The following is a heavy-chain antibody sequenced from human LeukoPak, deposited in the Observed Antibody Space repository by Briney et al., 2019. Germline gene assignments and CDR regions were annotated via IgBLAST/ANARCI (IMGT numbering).Heavy chain of an antibody. V-gene: IGHV3-30-3*01. CDR1: GFTFSSYA. CDR3: ARASVAVARDY. J-gene: IGHJ4*02. D-gene: IGHD6-19*01. Sequence: GGSLRLSCAASGFTFSSYAMHWVRQAPGKGLEWVAVISYDGSNKYYADSVKGRFTISRDNSKNTLYLQMNSLRAEDTAVYYCARASVAVARDYWGQGTLVTISS. CDR2: ISYDGSNK.